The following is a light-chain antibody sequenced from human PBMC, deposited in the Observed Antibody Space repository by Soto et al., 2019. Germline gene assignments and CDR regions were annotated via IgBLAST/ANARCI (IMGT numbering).Light chain of an antibody. CDR1: QSAISN. CDR2: DAS. Sequence: EIVMTQSPATVSVSPGERVTLSCRASQSAISNLAWYQQKPGQTPRLLIYDASTRATGIPARFSGSGSETDFTLTVSSLRSEDSAVYYCQQYNYWPITFGQGTRLEIK. CDR3: QQYNYWPIT. V-gene: IGKV3-15*01. J-gene: IGKJ5*01.